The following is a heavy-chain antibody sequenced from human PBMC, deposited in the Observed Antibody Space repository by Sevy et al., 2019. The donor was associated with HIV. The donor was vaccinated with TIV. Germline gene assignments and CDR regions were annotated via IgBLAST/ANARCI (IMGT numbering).Heavy chain of an antibody. V-gene: IGHV3-33*01. D-gene: IGHD6-6*01. CDR1: GFTFSSYG. CDR3: ARGLAALPGYYYGMDV. CDR2: IWYDGSKK. Sequence: GGSLRLSCAASGFTFSSYGMHWVRQTPGKGLEWVGVIWYDGSKKNYGDSVKGRFTISRDNSKNTLYLQMNSLRAEDTAVYYGARGLAALPGYYYGMDVWGQGTTVTVSS. J-gene: IGHJ6*02.